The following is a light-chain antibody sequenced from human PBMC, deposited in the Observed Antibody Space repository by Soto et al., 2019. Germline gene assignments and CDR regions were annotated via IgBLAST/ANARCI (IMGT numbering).Light chain of an antibody. CDR2: GAS. CDR1: HVISNY. J-gene: IGKJ1*01. CDR3: QQYNSYS. Sequence: DIHMTQSPSSLSASVLDRFPITCRSIHVISNYLAWYQQKPGKVPTLLIYGASTLQSGVPSRFSGSGSGTDFTLTISSLQPEDVATYYCQQYNSYSFGQGTKVDIK. V-gene: IGKV1-27*01.